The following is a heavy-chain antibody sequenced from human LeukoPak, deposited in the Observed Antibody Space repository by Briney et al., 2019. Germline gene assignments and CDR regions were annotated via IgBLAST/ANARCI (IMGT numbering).Heavy chain of an antibody. CDR3: ARHGSYDILTGYIEY. CDR1: GGSISSYY. J-gene: IGHJ4*02. D-gene: IGHD3-9*01. V-gene: IGHV4-59*08. CDR2: IYYSGST. Sequence: SETLSLTYTVSGGSISSYYWSWIRQPPGKGLEWIGYIYYSGSTNYNPSLKSRVTISVDTSKNQFSLKLSSVTAADTAVYYCARHGSYDILTGYIEYWGQGTPVTVSS.